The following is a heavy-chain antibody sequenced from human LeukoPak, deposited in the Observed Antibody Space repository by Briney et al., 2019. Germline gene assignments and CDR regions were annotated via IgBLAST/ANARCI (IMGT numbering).Heavy chain of an antibody. CDR3: ARGRGGDRLLAVSFDI. D-gene: IGHD2-21*01. CDR2: ISAYNGNT. CDR1: GYTFTSYG. Sequence: ASVKVSCKASGYTFTSYGISWVRQAPGQGLEWMGWISAYNGNTNYAQKLQGRVTMTTDTSTSTAYMELRSLRSDDTAVYYCARGRGGDRLLAVSFDIWGQGTMVTVSS. V-gene: IGHV1-18*01. J-gene: IGHJ3*02.